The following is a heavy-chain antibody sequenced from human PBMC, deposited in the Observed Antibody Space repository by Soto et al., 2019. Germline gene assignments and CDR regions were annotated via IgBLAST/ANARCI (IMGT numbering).Heavy chain of an antibody. J-gene: IGHJ4*02. CDR2: VYYSGTT. Sequence: SETLSLTCTVSGGSINSDDWSWIRQPPGKGLEGIGYVYYSGTTCYNPPLTSRVTISIDTSMNQFSLTLSSVTAADTDIYYCARGPPVVNYWGQGTLVTAPQ. V-gene: IGHV4-59*01. CDR3: ARGPPVVNY. CDR1: GGSINSDD.